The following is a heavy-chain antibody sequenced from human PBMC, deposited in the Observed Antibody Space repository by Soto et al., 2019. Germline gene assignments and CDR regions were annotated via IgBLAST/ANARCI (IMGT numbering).Heavy chain of an antibody. D-gene: IGHD6-13*01. Sequence: QVQLVQSGAEVKKPGASVKVSCQTSGYIFISWLRQAPGQGLECMGWISAYTGNTNYAQKLQGRGTMSTDASTCTAYMELRGLTSDDTSVYYCATVAPPGSDYSDSGMQVWGQGTTVTVS. CDR1: GYIF. J-gene: IGHJ6*02. V-gene: IGHV1-18*01. CDR3: ATVAPPGSDYSDSGMQV. CDR2: ISAYTGNT.